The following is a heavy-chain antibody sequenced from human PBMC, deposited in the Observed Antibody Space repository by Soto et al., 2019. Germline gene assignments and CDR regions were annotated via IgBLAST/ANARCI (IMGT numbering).Heavy chain of an antibody. Sequence: HVYLWQSGAEVKKPGASVKVSCKGSGYTFTSYGITWVRQAPGQGLEWMGWISAHNGNTDYAQKLKDSVTVTRDTSMSTAYMELSSMKSDDTAGYYCARGRYGDYWGQGALVTVSS. CDR2: ISAHNGNT. J-gene: IGHJ4*02. CDR1: GYTFTSYG. CDR3: ARGRYGDY. D-gene: IGHD1-1*01. V-gene: IGHV1-18*01.